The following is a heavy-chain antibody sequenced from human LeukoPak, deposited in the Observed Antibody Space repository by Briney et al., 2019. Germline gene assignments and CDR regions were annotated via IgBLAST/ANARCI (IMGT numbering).Heavy chain of an antibody. J-gene: IGHJ4*02. V-gene: IGHV4-4*02. CDR3: ATSWGYDKWVFDY. CDR2: INHSGST. Sequence: PSGTLSLTCGVSGGSISSSYWWSWVRQPPGKGLEWIGEINHSGSTNYNPSLKSRVTISVDTSKNQFSLKLSSVTAADTAVYYCATSWGYDKWVFDYWGQGTLVTVSS. CDR1: GGSISSSYW. D-gene: IGHD5-12*01.